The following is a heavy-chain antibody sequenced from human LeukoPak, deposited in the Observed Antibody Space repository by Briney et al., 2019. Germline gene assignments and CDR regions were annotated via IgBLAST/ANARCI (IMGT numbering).Heavy chain of an antibody. J-gene: IGHJ4*02. CDR2: ISYDGSNK. Sequence: GGSLRLSCAASGFTFSSYGMHWVRQAPGKGLEWVAVISYDGSNKYYADSVKGRFTISRDNSKNTLYLQMNSLRAEDTAVYYCAKYSPKPRGYSYGRFDYWGQGTLVTVSS. V-gene: IGHV3-30*18. D-gene: IGHD5-18*01. CDR1: GFTFSSYG. CDR3: AKYSPKPRGYSYGRFDY.